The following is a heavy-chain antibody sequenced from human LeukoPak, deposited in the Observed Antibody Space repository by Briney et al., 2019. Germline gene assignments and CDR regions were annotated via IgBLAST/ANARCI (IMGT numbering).Heavy chain of an antibody. V-gene: IGHV3-74*01. CDR3: AAAGRGSLDY. D-gene: IGHD3-16*01. J-gene: IGHJ4*02. Sequence: PGGSLRLSCAASGFTLSSFWMHWVRQAPGKGLEWVSRISSDGSSTNYADSVKGRFAISRDAAKNTLFLQINSQRADDTAVYFCAAAGRGSLDYWGQGTLVTVSS. CDR2: ISSDGSST. CDR1: GFTLSSFW.